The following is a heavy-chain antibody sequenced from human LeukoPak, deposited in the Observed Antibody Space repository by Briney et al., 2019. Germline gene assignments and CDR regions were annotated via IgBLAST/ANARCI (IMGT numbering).Heavy chain of an antibody. J-gene: IGHJ4*02. CDR3: AREDVVVPAAIGDY. CDR1: GYTFTGYY. CDR2: INPNSGGT. D-gene: IGHD2-2*01. Sequence: ASVKVSCKASGYTFTGYYMHWVRQAPGQGLEWMGWINPNSGGTNYAQKFQGRVTMTRDTSISTAYMELSRLRSDDTAVYYCAREDVVVPAAIGDYWGQGTLVTVSS. V-gene: IGHV1-2*02.